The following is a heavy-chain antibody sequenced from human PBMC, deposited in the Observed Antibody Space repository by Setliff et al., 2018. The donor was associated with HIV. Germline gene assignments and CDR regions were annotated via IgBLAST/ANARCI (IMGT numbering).Heavy chain of an antibody. J-gene: IGHJ4*02. CDR1: GASISSGGYY. D-gene: IGHD3-22*01. CDR2: VYTSGST. Sequence: SETLSLTCTVSGASISSGGYYWSWIRQHPGKGLEWIGSVYTSGSTNYNPSLKSRVTMSVDTSKNQFSLRLTSVTAADTAVYFCARLRITMIMMLNYFDYWGQGTLVTVSS. V-gene: IGHV4-61*02. CDR3: ARLRITMIMMLNYFDY.